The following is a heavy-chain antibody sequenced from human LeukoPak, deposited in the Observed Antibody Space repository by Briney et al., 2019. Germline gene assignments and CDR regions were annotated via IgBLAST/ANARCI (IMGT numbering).Heavy chain of an antibody. D-gene: IGHD6-19*01. V-gene: IGHV3-21*01. CDR3: ARAGLYSSGWYPFDY. CDR1: GFTLSGHS. J-gene: IGHJ4*02. CDR2: ISSSSSYI. Sequence: PGGSLRLSCVVSGFTLSGHSMNSVRQAPGKGLEWVSSISSSSSYIYYADSVKGRFTISRDNAKNSLYLQMNSLRAEDTAVYYCARAGLYSSGWYPFDYWGQGTLVTVSS.